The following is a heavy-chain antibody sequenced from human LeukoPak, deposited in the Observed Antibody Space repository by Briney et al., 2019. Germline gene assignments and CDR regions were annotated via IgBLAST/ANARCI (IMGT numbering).Heavy chain of an antibody. CDR3: ARSGFSTGFYLDF. CDR2: IDPPSGAP. CDR1: GYTFTGQF. D-gene: IGHD6-19*01. J-gene: IGHJ4*02. Sequence: GASVKVSCKASGYTFTGQFIHWLRQAPGQALECMGWIDPPSGAPHYAPKFQDRVTMTRDTSIATAYLEVHRLKSDDTAVYYCARSGFSTGFYLDFWGQGTLISVSS. V-gene: IGHV1-2*02.